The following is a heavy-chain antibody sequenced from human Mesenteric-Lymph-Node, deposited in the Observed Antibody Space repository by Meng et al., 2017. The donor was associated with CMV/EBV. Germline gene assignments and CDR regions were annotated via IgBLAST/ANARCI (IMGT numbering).Heavy chain of an antibody. CDR3: ARRGNSHYSYYGMDV. Sequence: ASVKVSCKASGYTFTSYYMHWVRQAPGQGLEWMGIINPSGGSTTYAQKFQGTVTMTRDTSTSTVYVELSRLRSEDTAVYYCARRGNSHYSYYGMDVWGQGTTVTVSS. J-gene: IGHJ6*02. D-gene: IGHD5-24*01. V-gene: IGHV1-46*01. CDR1: GYTFTSYY. CDR2: INPSGGST.